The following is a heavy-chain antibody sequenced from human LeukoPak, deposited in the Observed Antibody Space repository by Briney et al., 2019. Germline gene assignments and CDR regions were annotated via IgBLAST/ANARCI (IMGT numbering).Heavy chain of an antibody. CDR1: RFTFSSYW. CDR2: IKQDGSEK. V-gene: IGHV3-7*02. J-gene: IGHJ4*02. D-gene: IGHD6-13*01. CDR3: ARGGAAAGTEVYFDY. Sequence: PLGSLRLSCAASRFTFSSYWMSSVRHAPGKGLGWVANIKQDGSEKYYVDSVKGRFTISRDNAKNSLYLQMNSLRAEDTAVYYCARGGAAAGTEVYFDYWGQGTLVTVSS.